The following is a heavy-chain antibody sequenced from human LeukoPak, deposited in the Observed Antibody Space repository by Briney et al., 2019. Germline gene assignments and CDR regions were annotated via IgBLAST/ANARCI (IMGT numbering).Heavy chain of an antibody. J-gene: IGHJ4*02. CDR1: GFTFGDYA. D-gene: IGHD6-13*01. CDR2: ISYDGSNK. CDR3: AKDRYSSSWYGPYFDY. Sequence: PGGSLRLSCTASGFTFGDYAMSWFRQAPGKGLEWVAVISYDGSNKYYADSVKGRFTISRDNSKNTLYLQMNSLRAEGTAVYYCAKDRYSSSWYGPYFDYWGQGTLVTVSS. V-gene: IGHV3-30*04.